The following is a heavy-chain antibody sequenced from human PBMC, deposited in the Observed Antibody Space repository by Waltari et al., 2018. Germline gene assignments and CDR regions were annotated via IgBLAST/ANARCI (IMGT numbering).Heavy chain of an antibody. D-gene: IGHD3-16*02. CDR2: IDKSGST. CDR1: GGSLDSGYYY. J-gene: IGHJ6*02. Sequence: QVQLQESGPRLVKPSQTLSLTCSVSGGSLDSGYYYWSWVRQPAGTGLEWIGRIDKSGSTTYNPSLDSRVSISLDTSKKQIFLKLASVTAADTAIYFCAREATYRFVYYGLDVWGQGTTVTVSS. V-gene: IGHV4-61*02. CDR3: AREATYRFVYYGLDV.